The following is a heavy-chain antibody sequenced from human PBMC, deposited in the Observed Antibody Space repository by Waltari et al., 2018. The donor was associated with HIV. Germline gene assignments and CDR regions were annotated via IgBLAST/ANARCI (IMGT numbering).Heavy chain of an antibody. V-gene: IGHV3-64*01. CDR2: ITSDGDTT. J-gene: IGHJ4*02. D-gene: IGHD6-19*01. CDR3: VRDSSGYYGHFDY. CDR1: GFPFSHYT. Sequence: EVQLVESGGGWVQPGGSLRLSCAASGFPFSHYTMHWVRQAPGKGLEYLSAITSDGDTTYYVNSVKGRFTISRDNSKNTLYLQMGSLRAEDMAVFYCVRDSSGYYGHFDYWGQGTLVTVSS.